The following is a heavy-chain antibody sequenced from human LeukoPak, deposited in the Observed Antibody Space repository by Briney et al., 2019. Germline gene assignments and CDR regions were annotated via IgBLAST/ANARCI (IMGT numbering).Heavy chain of an antibody. J-gene: IGHJ6*03. V-gene: IGHV1-69*13. CDR1: GGTFSSYA. CDR3: ARAPPRTHYYDSSGYPYYMDV. Sequence: GASVKVSCKASGGTFSSYAISWVRQAPGQGLEWMGGIIPIFGTANYAQKFQGRVTITADESTSTAYMELSSLRSEDTAVYYCARAPPRTHYYDSSGYPYYMDVWGKGTTVTISS. D-gene: IGHD3-22*01. CDR2: IIPIFGTA.